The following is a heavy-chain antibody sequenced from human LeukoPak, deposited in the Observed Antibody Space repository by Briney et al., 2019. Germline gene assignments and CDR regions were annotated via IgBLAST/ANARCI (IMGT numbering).Heavy chain of an antibody. Sequence: GGSLRLSCAASGFTFSSYWMSWVRQAPGKGLEWVANIKQDGSEKYYVDSVKGRFTISRDNAKNSLYLQMNSLRAEDTAVYYCARDRGYTYGWYIDVWGKGTTVTVSS. J-gene: IGHJ6*03. CDR2: IKQDGSEK. D-gene: IGHD5-18*01. CDR1: GFTFSSYW. CDR3: ARDRGYTYGWYIDV. V-gene: IGHV3-7*01.